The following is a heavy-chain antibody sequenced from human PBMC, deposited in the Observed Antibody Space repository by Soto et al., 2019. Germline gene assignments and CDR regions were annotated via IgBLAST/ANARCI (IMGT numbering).Heavy chain of an antibody. CDR3: ARGARDFDY. J-gene: IGHJ4*02. CDR1: GFTFDTYV. D-gene: IGHD3-16*01. CDR2: IWYDGGNK. Sequence: GSLRLSCAASGFTFDTYVMHWVRQAPGRGLEWVALIWYDGGNKYYADSVKGRFTISRDNSKNTLYLQMNSLRAGDTAVYYCARGARDFDYWGQGTLVTVS. V-gene: IGHV3-33*01.